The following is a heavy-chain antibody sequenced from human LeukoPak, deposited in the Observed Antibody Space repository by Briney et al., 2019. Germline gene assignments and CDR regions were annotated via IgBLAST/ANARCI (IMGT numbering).Heavy chain of an antibody. D-gene: IGHD6-19*01. J-gene: IGHJ4*02. CDR2: INGDGYSI. CDR1: GFSFSVYW. V-gene: IGHV3-74*01. CDR3: ARGEAVAGNDH. Sequence: PGGSLRLSCAASGFSFSVYWMHWVRQAPGKGPVWLSRINGDGYSISYADSVKGRFTISRDNAKKTLYLQMNSLRAEDTAMYYCARGEAVAGNDHWGQGALVTVSS.